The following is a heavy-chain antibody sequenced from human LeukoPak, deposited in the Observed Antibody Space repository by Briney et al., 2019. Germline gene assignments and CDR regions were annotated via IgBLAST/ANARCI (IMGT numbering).Heavy chain of an antibody. Sequence: PGGSLRLSCAASGFTFSGYAMTWVRQAPGKGLELVSAISGGAERTYYSDSVRGRFTIFRDNSENTLYLQMDSLRAEDTAVYYCAKIIGLSYYYDSSGYYPFDYWGQGTLVTVSS. CDR3: AKIIGLSYYYDSSGYYPFDY. J-gene: IGHJ4*02. CDR1: GFTFSGYA. CDR2: ISGGAERT. D-gene: IGHD3-22*01. V-gene: IGHV3-23*01.